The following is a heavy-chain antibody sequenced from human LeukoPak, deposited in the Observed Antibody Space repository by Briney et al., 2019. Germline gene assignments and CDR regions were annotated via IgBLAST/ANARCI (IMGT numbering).Heavy chain of an antibody. D-gene: IGHD4-17*01. CDR3: ARHLPTTVATDDAFDI. J-gene: IGHJ3*02. V-gene: IGHV4-34*01. Sequence: PSETLSLTCAVYGGSFSGYYWSWIRQPPGKGLEWIGEINHSGSTNYNPSLKSRVTISVDTSKNQFSLKLSSVTAADTAVYYCARHLPTTVATDDAFDIWGQGTMVTVSS. CDR1: GGSFSGYY. CDR2: INHSGST.